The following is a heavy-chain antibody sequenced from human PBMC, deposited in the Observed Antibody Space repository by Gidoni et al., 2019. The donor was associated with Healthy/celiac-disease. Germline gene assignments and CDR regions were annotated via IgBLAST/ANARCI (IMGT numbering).Heavy chain of an antibody. CDR3: ARGCGDCYSTLYYYYGMDV. Sequence: QVQLQESGPGLVKPSETLSLTCTVSGYSISSGYYWGWIRQPPGKGLEWIGSIYHSGSTYYNPSLKSRVTISVDTSKNQFSLKLSSVTAADTAVYYCARGCGDCYSTLYYYYGMDVWGQGTTVTVSS. J-gene: IGHJ6*02. V-gene: IGHV4-38-2*02. CDR2: IYHSGST. D-gene: IGHD2-21*02. CDR1: GYSISSGYY.